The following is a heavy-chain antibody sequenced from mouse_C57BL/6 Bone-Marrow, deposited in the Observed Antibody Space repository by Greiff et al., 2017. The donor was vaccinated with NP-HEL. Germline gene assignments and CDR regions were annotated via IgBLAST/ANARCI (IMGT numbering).Heavy chain of an antibody. CDR2: TYPRSGNT. J-gene: IGHJ2*01. CDR3: ARDHYYGSSYDY. Sequence: VQLQESGAELARPGASVKLSCKASGYTFTSYGISWVKQRPGQGLAWIGETYPRSGNTYYNEKFKGKATLTADKSSSTAYMELRSLTSEDSAVYFCARDHYYGSSYDYWGQGTTLTVSS. D-gene: IGHD1-1*01. V-gene: IGHV1-81*01. CDR1: GYTFTSYG.